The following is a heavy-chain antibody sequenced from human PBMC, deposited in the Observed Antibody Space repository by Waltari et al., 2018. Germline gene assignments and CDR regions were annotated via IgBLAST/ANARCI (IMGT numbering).Heavy chain of an antibody. D-gene: IGHD3-10*01. J-gene: IGHJ5*02. CDR3: ARGGGVLLWFAS. CDR2: IYSGGST. V-gene: IGHV3-53*01. CDR1: GVTGRNNY. Sequence: EVQLVESGGGLLQPGGSLRPPCAASGVTGRNNYMNWVRQAPGKGLEWVSIIYSGGSTVYADSVRGRFTISRDNSKNTLYLQMNSLRADDTAVYYCARGGGVLLWFASWGQGTLVTVSS.